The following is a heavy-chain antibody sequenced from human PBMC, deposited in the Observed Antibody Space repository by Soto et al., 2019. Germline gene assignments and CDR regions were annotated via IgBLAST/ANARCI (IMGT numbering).Heavy chain of an antibody. Sequence: QVQLQQSGPGLVKPSQTLSLTCAISGDSVSSNSAAWNWIRQSPSRGLEWLGRTYYRSKWYNDYAVSVKSRITINPDTSKNQFSLQLNSVTPEDTAVYYCARGSGSIRRSIWSGYFFLDYWGQGTLVTVSS. J-gene: IGHJ4*02. CDR2: TYYRSKWYN. CDR3: ARGSGSIRRSIWSGYFFLDY. D-gene: IGHD3-3*01. CDR1: GDSVSSNSAA. V-gene: IGHV6-1*01.